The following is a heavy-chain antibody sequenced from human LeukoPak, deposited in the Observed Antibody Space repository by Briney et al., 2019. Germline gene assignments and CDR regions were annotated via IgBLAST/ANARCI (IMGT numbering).Heavy chain of an antibody. V-gene: IGHV3-9*03. D-gene: IGHD3-22*01. Sequence: GGSLRLSCAASGFTFDDYAMHWVRQAPGKGLEWVSGISWNGGSIGYADSVKGRFTISRDNAKNSLYLQMNSLRAEDMALYYCAKDSSGYYDSSGYFDYWGQGTLVTVSS. CDR2: ISWNGGSI. CDR3: AKDSSGYYDSSGYFDY. CDR1: GFTFDDYA. J-gene: IGHJ4*02.